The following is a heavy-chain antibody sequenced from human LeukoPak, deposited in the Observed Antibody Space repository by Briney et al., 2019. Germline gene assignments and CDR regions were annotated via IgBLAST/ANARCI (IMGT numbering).Heavy chain of an antibody. Sequence: SETLSLTCTVSGGSISSSSYYWGWIRQPPGKGLEWIGSIYYSGSTNYNPSLKSRVTISVDTSKNQFSLKLSSVTAADTAVYYCARDQLVRGVIGLWGQGTLVTVSS. CDR2: IYYSGST. V-gene: IGHV4-39*07. CDR1: GGSISSSSYY. CDR3: ARDQLVRGVIGL. D-gene: IGHD3-10*01. J-gene: IGHJ4*02.